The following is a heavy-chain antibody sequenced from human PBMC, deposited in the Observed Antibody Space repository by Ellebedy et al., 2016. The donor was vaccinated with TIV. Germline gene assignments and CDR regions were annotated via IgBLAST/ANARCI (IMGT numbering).Heavy chain of an antibody. J-gene: IGHJ3*02. D-gene: IGHD1-14*01. CDR1: GGSFSGYY. CDR3: ARGLPKPMSAFDI. Sequence: MPSETLSLTCAVYGGSFSGYYWSWIRQPPGKGLEWIGEINHSGSTNYIKSRFTISVDTSKNQFSLKLTSVTAADTAVYYCARGLPKPMSAFDIWGQGTMVTVSS. V-gene: IGHV4-34*01. CDR2: INHSGST.